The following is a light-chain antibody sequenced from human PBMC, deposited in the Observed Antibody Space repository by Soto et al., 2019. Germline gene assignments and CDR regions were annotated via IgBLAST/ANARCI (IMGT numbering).Light chain of an antibody. V-gene: IGKV3-15*01. CDR1: QSVSSN. CDR2: GAS. CDR3: QQYYNWPPKYT. J-gene: IGKJ2*01. Sequence: EIVMTQSPATLSVSPGERATLSCRASQSVSSNLAWYQQKPGQAPSLLIYGASTRATGIPARFSGSGSGTEFTLTIRSLQSEDLAVYYCQQYYNWPPKYTFGQGTKLEIK.